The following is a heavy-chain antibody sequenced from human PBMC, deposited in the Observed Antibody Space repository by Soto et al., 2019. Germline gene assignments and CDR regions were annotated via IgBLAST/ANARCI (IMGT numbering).Heavy chain of an antibody. CDR3: ARDGGYCSGGSCPRGY. V-gene: IGHV1-18*04. CDR1: GYTFTSYG. CDR2: ISAYNGNT. Sequence: QVQLVQSGAEVKKPGASVKVSCKASGYTFTSYGISWVRQAPGQGLEWMGWISAYNGNTNYAQKLQDGVTMTTDTSARTAYMGLRSLRSDDTAVYYCARDGGYCSGGSCPRGYWGQGTLVTVSS. D-gene: IGHD2-15*01. J-gene: IGHJ4*02.